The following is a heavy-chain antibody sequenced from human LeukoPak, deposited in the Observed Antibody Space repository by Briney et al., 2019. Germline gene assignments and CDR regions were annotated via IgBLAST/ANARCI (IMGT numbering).Heavy chain of an antibody. CDR2: INTNTGNP. V-gene: IGHV7-4-1*02. CDR1: GYTFTSYD. Sequence: ASVKVSCKASGYTFTSYDINWVRQATGQGLEWMGWINTNTGNPTYAQGFTGRFVFSLDTSVSTAYLQISSLKAEDTAVYYCARVSDSSGYYYFDYWGQGTLVTVSS. CDR3: ARVSDSSGYYYFDY. D-gene: IGHD3-22*01. J-gene: IGHJ4*02.